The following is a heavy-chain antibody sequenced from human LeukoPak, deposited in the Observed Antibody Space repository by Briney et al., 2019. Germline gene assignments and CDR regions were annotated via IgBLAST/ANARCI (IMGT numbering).Heavy chain of an antibody. V-gene: IGHV3-21*01. D-gene: IGHD5-18*01. Sequence: PGGSLRLSCAASGFSFSLYSMNWVRQVPGKGLEWVSSISATSGYIYYADSVKGRFTISRDNAKNSLYLQMNSLRAEDTALYYCARENGYSYGYEVDCWGRGTLVTVSS. CDR1: GFSFSLYS. CDR3: ARENGYSYGYEVDC. J-gene: IGHJ4*02. CDR2: ISATSGYI.